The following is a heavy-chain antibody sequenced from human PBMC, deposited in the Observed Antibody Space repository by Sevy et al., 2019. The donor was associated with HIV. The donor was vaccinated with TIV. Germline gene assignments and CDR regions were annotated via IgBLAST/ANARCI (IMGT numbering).Heavy chain of an antibody. Sequence: GGSLRLSCAASGFTFSSYATSWVRQAPGKGLEWVSAISGSGGSTYYADSVKGRFTISGDNSKNTLYLQMNSLRAEDTAVYYCAKVSYYDSSGPNDYWGQGTLVTVSS. V-gene: IGHV3-23*01. CDR3: AKVSYYDSSGPNDY. J-gene: IGHJ4*02. CDR1: GFTFSSYA. CDR2: ISGSGGST. D-gene: IGHD3-22*01.